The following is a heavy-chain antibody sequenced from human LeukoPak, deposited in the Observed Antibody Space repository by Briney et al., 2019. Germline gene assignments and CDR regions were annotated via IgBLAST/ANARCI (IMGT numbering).Heavy chain of an antibody. CDR1: GFTFSSYG. CDR3: ARGYDYGDYGVVE. D-gene: IGHD4-17*01. CDR2: IWYDGSNK. Sequence: PGGSLRLSCAASGFTFSSYGMHWVRQAPGKGLEWVAVIWYDGSNKYYADSVKGRFTISRGNSKNTLYLQMNSLRAEDTAVYYCARGYDYGDYGVVEWGQGTLVTVSS. V-gene: IGHV3-33*01. J-gene: IGHJ4*02.